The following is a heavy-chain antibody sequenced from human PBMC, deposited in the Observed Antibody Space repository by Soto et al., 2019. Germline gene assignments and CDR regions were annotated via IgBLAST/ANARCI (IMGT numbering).Heavy chain of an antibody. CDR1: GYAFTSYG. V-gene: IGHV1-18*04. J-gene: IGHJ6*02. CDR2: ISAYNGNT. D-gene: IGHD5-12*01. CDR3: ARPDHIVAPACGIDL. Sequence: GXSVKVSCKASGYAFTSYGISWVRQAPGQGLEWMGWISAYNGNTNYAQKLQGRVTMTTDTSTSTAYMELRSLRSDDTAVYYCARPDHIVAPACGIDLWGQVPTVTGSS.